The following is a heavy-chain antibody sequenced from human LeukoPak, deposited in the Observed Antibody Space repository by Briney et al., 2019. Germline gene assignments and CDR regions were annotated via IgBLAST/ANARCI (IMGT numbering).Heavy chain of an antibody. CDR3: ARDNSVGDTAWWFDP. CDR1: GYTFTSYY. D-gene: IGHD1-26*01. Sequence: ASVKVSCKASGYTFTSYYMHWVRQAPGQGLEWMGLINPSSSSTNYAQKFQGRVSLTRDMSTSTDYMELSSLRSEDTAVYYCARDNSVGDTAWWFDPWGQGTLVTVSS. V-gene: IGHV1-46*01. CDR2: INPSSSST. J-gene: IGHJ5*02.